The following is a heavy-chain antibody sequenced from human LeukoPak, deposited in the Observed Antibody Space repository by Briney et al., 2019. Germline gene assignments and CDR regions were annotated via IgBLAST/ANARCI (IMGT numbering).Heavy chain of an antibody. V-gene: IGHV4-34*01. J-gene: IGHJ6*04. D-gene: IGHD4-17*01. CDR1: GGSFSGYY. Sequence: SQTLSLTCAVYGGSFSGYYWGWIRQPPGKGLEWIGEINHSGRTNYNPSLKSRVTISVDTSKNQFSLKLSSVTAADTAVYYCARYGDYVNYYYGLDVWGKGTTVTVSS. CDR2: INHSGRT. CDR3: ARYGDYVNYYYGLDV.